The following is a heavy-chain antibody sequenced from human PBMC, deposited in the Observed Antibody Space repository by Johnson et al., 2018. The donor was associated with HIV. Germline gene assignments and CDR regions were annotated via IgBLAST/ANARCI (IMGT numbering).Heavy chain of an antibody. CDR3: AKDRSGGALGAFDI. D-gene: IGHD2-15*01. J-gene: IGHJ3*02. V-gene: IGHV3-20*04. CDR1: GFTFDDYG. Sequence: VQLVESGGGVVRPGGSQRLSCAASGFTFDDYGMSWVRQAPGKGLEWVSGINWNGGSTGYGDSVKGRFTISRDNVKNFLYLQMNTLRVEDTDLYYCAKDRSGGALGAFDIWGHGTMVTVSS. CDR2: INWNGGST.